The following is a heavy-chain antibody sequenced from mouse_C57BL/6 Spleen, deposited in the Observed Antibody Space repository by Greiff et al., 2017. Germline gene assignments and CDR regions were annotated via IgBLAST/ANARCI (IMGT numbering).Heavy chain of an antibody. V-gene: IGHV1-52*01. CDR1: GYTFTSYW. Sequence: QVQLQQPGAELVRPGSSVKLSCTASGYTFTSYWMHWVKQRPIQGLEWIGNIDPSDSETHYTQKFKDKDTFTVDKSSSTTYMQLRRLTSADSAVYYCEREDGYYDYYAMDYWGQGTSVTVSS. J-gene: IGHJ4*01. D-gene: IGHD2-3*01. CDR3: EREDGYYDYYAMDY. CDR2: IDPSDSET.